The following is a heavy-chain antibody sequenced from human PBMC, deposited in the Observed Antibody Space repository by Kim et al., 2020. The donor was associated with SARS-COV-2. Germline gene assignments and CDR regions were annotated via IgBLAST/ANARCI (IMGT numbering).Heavy chain of an antibody. CDR1: GFTFSSYA. V-gene: IGHV3-33*06. J-gene: IGHJ4*02. D-gene: IGHD5-12*01. Sequence: GGSLRLSCAASGFTFSSYAMHWVRQAPGKGLEWVAVIWYDGSNKYYADSVKGRFTISRDNSKNTLDLQMNSLRAEDTAVYYCAKGPSGYDAFDHWGQGTLVTVSS. CDR3: AKGPSGYDAFDH. CDR2: IWYDGSNK.